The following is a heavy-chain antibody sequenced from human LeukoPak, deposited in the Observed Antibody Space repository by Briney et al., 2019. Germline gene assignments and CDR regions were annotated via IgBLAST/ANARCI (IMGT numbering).Heavy chain of an antibody. CDR2: IYYSGST. CDR3: ARVYHYYDSSGYYPTPLFIDY. D-gene: IGHD3-22*01. Sequence: SSETLSLTCAVSGASISGSGYYWGWIRQPPGKGLEWIGYIYYSGSTYYNPSLKSRVTISVDTSKNQFSLKLSSVTAADTAVYYCARVYHYYDSSGYYPTPLFIDYWGQGTLVTVSS. J-gene: IGHJ4*02. V-gene: IGHV4-30-4*07. CDR1: GASISGSGYY.